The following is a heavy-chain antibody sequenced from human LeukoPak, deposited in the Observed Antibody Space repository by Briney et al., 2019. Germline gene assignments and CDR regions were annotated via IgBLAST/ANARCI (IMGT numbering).Heavy chain of an antibody. CDR3: ARSETYGGWFDP. CDR2: TIPIFGTA. V-gene: IGHV1-69*06. D-gene: IGHD3-10*01. CDR1: GGTFSSYA. Sequence: SVKVSCKASGGTFSSYAISWVRQAPGQGLEWMGGTIPIFGTANYAQKFQGRVTITADKSTSTAYMELSSLRSEDTAVYYCARSETYGGWFDPWGQGTLVTVSS. J-gene: IGHJ5*02.